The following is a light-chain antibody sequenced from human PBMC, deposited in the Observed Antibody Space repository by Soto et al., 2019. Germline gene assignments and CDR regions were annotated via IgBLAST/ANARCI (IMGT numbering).Light chain of an antibody. Sequence: EIVLTQSPGTLSLSPGDRATLSCRASQSVSSSDFAWYQQKAAQAPRLLIYVASSRATGIPDRFSGSGSGTDFTLTISRLEPEDFAVYYCQQYGSSPLYTFGQGTKVEI. CDR2: VAS. J-gene: IGKJ2*01. CDR3: QQYGSSPLYT. V-gene: IGKV3-20*01. CDR1: QSVSSSD.